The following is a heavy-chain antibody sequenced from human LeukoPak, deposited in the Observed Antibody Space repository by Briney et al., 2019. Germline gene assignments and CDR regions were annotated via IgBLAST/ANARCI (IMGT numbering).Heavy chain of an antibody. CDR2: ISSSGSTI. Sequence: PGGSLRLSCAASGFTFSNYAMNWVRQAPGKGLEWVSYISSSGSTIYYADSVKGRFTISRDNAKNSLYLQMNSLIAEDTAVYYFAALRRYCSRNNCREYWGQGTLVTVSS. CDR1: GFTFSNYA. V-gene: IGHV3-48*04. CDR3: AALRRYCSRNNCREY. D-gene: IGHD2-2*01. J-gene: IGHJ4*02.